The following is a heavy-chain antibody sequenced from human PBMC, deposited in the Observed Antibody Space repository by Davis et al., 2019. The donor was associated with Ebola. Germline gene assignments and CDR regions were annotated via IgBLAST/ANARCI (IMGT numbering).Heavy chain of an antibody. D-gene: IGHD5-12*01. CDR3: ARGWLRTGFDN. CDR1: GDSVSRGG. V-gene: IGHV6-1*01. Sequence: HSQTLSLTCAISGDSVSRGGWTCNRQSPSRGLAWLGRTSSSCSKWYNDYALSVKSRITINPDTSKNQFSLQLSSVTPEDMAVYDCARGWLRTGFDNWGQGTLVIVSS. CDR2: TSSSCSKWYN. J-gene: IGHJ4*02.